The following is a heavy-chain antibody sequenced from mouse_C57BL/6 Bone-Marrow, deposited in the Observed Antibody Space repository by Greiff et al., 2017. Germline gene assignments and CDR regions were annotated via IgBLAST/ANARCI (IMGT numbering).Heavy chain of an antibody. Sequence: EVKLVESGGGLVKPGGSLKLSCAASGFTFSSYAMSWVRQTPEKRLEWVATISDGGSYTYYPDNVKGRFTFSRDNANNNLYLQMSHLKSEDTAMYYCARDLRQLRLKDAMDYWGQGTSVTVSS. V-gene: IGHV5-4*01. CDR2: ISDGGSYT. J-gene: IGHJ4*01. D-gene: IGHD3-2*02. CDR1: GFTFSSYA. CDR3: ARDLRQLRLKDAMDY.